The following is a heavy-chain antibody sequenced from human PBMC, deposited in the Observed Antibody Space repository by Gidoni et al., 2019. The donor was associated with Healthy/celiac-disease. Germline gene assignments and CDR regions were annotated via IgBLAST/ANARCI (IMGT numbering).Heavy chain of an antibody. V-gene: IGHV3-30*18. CDR2: ISYDGSNK. J-gene: IGHJ4*02. CDR3: AKDRGEAGSVDY. Sequence: QVQLVESGGGVVQPGRSPRLSCAASGFTFSSYGMHWVRQAPGKGLEWVAVISYDGSNKYYADSVKGRFTISRDNSKNTLYLQMNSLRAEDTAVYYCAKDRGEAGSVDYWGQGTLVTVSS. CDR1: GFTFSSYG. D-gene: IGHD3-10*01.